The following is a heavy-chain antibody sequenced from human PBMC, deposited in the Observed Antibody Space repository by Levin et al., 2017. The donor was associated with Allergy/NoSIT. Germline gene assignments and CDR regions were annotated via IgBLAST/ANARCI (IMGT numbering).Heavy chain of an antibody. J-gene: IGHJ6*02. D-gene: IGHD3-3*01. Sequence: LSLTCAASGFTFSSYSMNWVRQAPGKGLEWVSYISSSSSTIYYADSVKGRFTISRDNAKNSLYLQMNSLRAEDTAVYYCAVDDGGITIFGVVIPPLDGYYGMDVWGQGTTVTVSS. CDR1: GFTFSSYS. V-gene: IGHV3-48*01. CDR2: ISSSSSTI. CDR3: AVDDGGITIFGVVIPPLDGYYGMDV.